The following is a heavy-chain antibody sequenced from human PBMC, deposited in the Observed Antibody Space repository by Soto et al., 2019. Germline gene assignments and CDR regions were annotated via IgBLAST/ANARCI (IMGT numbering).Heavy chain of an antibody. CDR3: ARAFTSDYGSGSYPDY. CDR2: IYPGDSDT. D-gene: IGHD3-10*01. V-gene: IGHV5-51*01. J-gene: IGHJ4*02. CDR1: GYRFTSYW. Sequence: GESLKISCKGSGYRFTSYWIGWVRQMPGKGLEWMGIIYPGDSDTRYSPSFQGQVTISDDKSISTAYLQWSSLKASDPALYYCARAFTSDYGSGSYPDYWGQGTLVTVSS.